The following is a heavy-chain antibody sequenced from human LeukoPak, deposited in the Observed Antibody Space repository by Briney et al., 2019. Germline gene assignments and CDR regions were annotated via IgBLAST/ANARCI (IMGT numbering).Heavy chain of an antibody. CDR3: ARDVVVPAAVAAWFDP. Sequence: SVKVSCKASGGTFSSYAISWVRQAPGQGLEWMGGIIPIFGTANYAQKFQGRVTITTDESTSTAYMELSSLRSEDTAVYYCARDVVVPAAVAAWFDPWGQGTLVTVSS. CDR2: IIPIFGTA. V-gene: IGHV1-69*05. J-gene: IGHJ5*02. CDR1: GGTFSSYA. D-gene: IGHD2-2*01.